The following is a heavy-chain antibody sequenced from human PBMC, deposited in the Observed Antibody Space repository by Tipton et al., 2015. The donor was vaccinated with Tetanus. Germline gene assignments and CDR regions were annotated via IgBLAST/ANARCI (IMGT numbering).Heavy chain of an antibody. CDR3: ARDQGGGRVVRLNWFDP. V-gene: IGHV4-31*03. CDR2: IYYSGTT. Sequence: TLSLTCSVSGGSIRGSPFFWNWIRQQPGKGPEWIGYIYYSGTTFYNPSLKSRVTISVDTSKNQFSLKTNSVTAVDTAVYYCARDQGGGRVVRLNWFDPWGQGMLVTVSS. CDR1: GGSIRGSPFF. D-gene: IGHD6-6*01. J-gene: IGHJ5*02.